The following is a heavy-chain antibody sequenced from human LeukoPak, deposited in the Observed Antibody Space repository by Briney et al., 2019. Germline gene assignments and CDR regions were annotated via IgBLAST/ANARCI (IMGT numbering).Heavy chain of an antibody. CDR3: ASSIAVAGTGFDY. V-gene: IGHV1-2*02. D-gene: IGHD6-19*01. J-gene: IGHJ4*02. CDR2: INPNSGGT. CDR1: GYTFTGYY. Sequence: ASVRVSCKASGYTFTGYYMHWVRQAPGQGLEWMGWINPNSGGTNYAQKFQGRVTMTRDTSISTAYMELSRLRSDDTAVYYCASSIAVAGTGFDYWGQGTLVTVSS.